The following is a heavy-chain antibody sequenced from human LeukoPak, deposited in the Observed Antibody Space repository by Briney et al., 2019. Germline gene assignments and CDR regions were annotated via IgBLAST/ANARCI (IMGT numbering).Heavy chain of an antibody. D-gene: IGHD1-1*01. J-gene: IGHJ4*02. CDR2: VKPDGSEK. Sequence: GGSLRLSCAASGFTFSSYAMHWVRQAPRKGLEWVAAVKPDGSEKNYVDSVKGRFTISRDNAKNSLYLQLSSLRAEDTAVYYCVRTTYGDYWGQGTLVTVSS. CDR1: GFTFSSYA. V-gene: IGHV3-7*02. CDR3: VRTTYGDY.